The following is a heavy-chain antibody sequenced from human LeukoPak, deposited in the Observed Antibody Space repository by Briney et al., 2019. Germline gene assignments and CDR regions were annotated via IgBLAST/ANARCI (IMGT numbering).Heavy chain of an antibody. J-gene: IGHJ6*02. V-gene: IGHV4-4*07. Sequence: SETLSLTCTVSGGSISSYHWSWIRQPAGKGLEWIGRIYSSGSANYNPSLRSRVTMSVDMSKNQFSLKLSSVTAADTAVYYCARNSLNYYYYGMDVWGQGTTVTVSS. CDR1: GGSISSYH. CDR2: IYSSGSA. CDR3: ARNSLNYYYYGMDV. D-gene: IGHD2-21*01.